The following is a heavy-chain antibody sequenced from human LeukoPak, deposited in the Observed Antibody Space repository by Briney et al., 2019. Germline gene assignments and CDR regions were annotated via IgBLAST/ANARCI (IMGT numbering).Heavy chain of an antibody. CDR2: ISWDGGST. J-gene: IGHJ6*03. CDR3: AKAGNYYYYYYMDV. Sequence: PGGSLRLSCAASGFTFDDYTMHWVRQAPGKGLEWVSLISWDGGSTYYADSVKGRFTISRDSSKNSLYLQMNSLRAEDTALYYCAKAGNYYYYYYMDVWGKGTTVTVSS. V-gene: IGHV3-43D*04. CDR1: GFTFDDYT.